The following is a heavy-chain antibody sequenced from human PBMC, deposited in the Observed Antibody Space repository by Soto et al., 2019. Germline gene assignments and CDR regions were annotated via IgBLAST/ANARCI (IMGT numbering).Heavy chain of an antibody. CDR2: INLRGGTT. V-gene: IGHV1-46*02. Sequence: QVQLMQSRAEVRKPGASVRLSCETSGYNFNQYYIHWVRQAPGQGLEWMGIINLRGGTTEYAHKFRGRVTVTGDTSTKTAYMELRSLRSEDTAMYFCARGPEDSDVPRWDYWGQGTLVTVSS. J-gene: IGHJ4*02. CDR3: ARGPEDSDVPRWDY. CDR1: GYNFNQYY. D-gene: IGHD1-26*01.